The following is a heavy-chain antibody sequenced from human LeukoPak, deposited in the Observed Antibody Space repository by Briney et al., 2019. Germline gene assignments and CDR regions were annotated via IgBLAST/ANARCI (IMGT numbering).Heavy chain of an antibody. CDR3: ARGKGYCSSTSCYPGAFDI. CDR1: GFTFSSYA. Sequence: GRSLRLSCAASGFTFSSYAMHWVRQAPGKGLEWVAVISYDGSNKYYADSVKGRFTISRDNSKNTLYLQMNSLRAEDTAVYYCARGKGYCSSTSCYPGAFDIWGQGTMVTVSS. CDR2: ISYDGSNK. J-gene: IGHJ3*02. V-gene: IGHV3-30-3*01. D-gene: IGHD2-2*01.